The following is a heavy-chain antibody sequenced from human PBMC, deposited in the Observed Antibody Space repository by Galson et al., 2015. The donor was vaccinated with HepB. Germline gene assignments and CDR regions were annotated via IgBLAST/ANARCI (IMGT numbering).Heavy chain of an antibody. Sequence: SLRLSCAASGFTFSSYWMSWVRQAPGKGLEWVANIKQDGSEKYYVDSVKGRFTISRDNAKNSLYLQMNSLRAEDTAVYYCARDQRNPPYGDYEGNWGQGTLVTVSS. CDR1: GFTFSSYW. V-gene: IGHV3-7*03. CDR2: IKQDGSEK. D-gene: IGHD4-17*01. CDR3: ARDQRNPPYGDYEGN. J-gene: IGHJ4*02.